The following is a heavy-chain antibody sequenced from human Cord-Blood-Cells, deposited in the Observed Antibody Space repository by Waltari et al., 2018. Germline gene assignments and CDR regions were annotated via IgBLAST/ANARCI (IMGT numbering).Heavy chain of an antibody. D-gene: IGHD6-6*01. Sequence: QVQLQQWGAGLLKPSATLSLTCAVYGGSFSGYYWRWIRQPTGKGLEWIGEINHSGSTNYNPSLKSRVTISVDTSKNQFSLKLSSVTAADTAVYYCARRSSSSRYGGFDYWGQGTLVTVSS. CDR3: ARRSSSSRYGGFDY. J-gene: IGHJ4*02. CDR1: GGSFSGYY. CDR2: INHSGST. V-gene: IGHV4-34*01.